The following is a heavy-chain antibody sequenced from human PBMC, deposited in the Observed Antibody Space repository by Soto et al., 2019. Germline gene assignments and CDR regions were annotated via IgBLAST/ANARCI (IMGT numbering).Heavy chain of an antibody. CDR2: IYYTGST. CDR1: GGSISSGGYY. J-gene: IGHJ6*02. V-gene: IGHV4-31*03. Sequence: QVQLQESGPGLVKPSQTLSLTCTFSGGSISSGGYYWSGIPQHPGKGLEWIGYIYYTGSTYNNPSLNRRVPIAVDTAKAQFSLKLGPVTAADTAVYYCARGGRRSPGMDVWGQGTTVTVSS. CDR3: ARGGRRSPGMDV.